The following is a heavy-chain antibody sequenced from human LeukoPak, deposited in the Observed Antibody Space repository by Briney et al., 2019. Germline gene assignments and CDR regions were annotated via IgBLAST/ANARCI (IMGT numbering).Heavy chain of an antibody. D-gene: IGHD3-3*01. CDR3: ARAAQSERPPRLNDFWSGYHDY. Sequence: ASVKVSCKASGYTFTVYYMHWVRQAPGQGLEWMGRINPNSGGTNYAQKFQGRVTMTRDTSISTAYMELSRLRSDDTAVYYCARAAQSERPPRLNDFWSGYHDYWGQGTLVTVSS. V-gene: IGHV1-2*06. J-gene: IGHJ4*02. CDR1: GYTFTVYY. CDR2: INPNSGGT.